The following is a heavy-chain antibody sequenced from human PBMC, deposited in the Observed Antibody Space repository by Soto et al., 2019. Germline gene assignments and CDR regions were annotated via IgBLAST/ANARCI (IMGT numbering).Heavy chain of an antibody. Sequence: QVQLQESGPGLVKPSQTLSLTCTVSGGSISSGDYYWSWIRQHPGKGLEWIGYIYYSGSTFYNPSLKCRITISVDTSKNQCSLKLSSVTAADTAVYYCARKKGYSYGPHYFDYWGQGTLVTVSS. CDR2: IYYSGST. CDR3: ARKKGYSYGPHYFDY. V-gene: IGHV4-31*03. D-gene: IGHD5-18*01. J-gene: IGHJ4*02. CDR1: GGSISSGDYY.